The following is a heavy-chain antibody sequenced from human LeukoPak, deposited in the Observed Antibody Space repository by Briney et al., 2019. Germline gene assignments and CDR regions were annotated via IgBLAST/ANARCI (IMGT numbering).Heavy chain of an antibody. V-gene: IGHV1-69*05. D-gene: IGHD4-17*01. CDR3: VREGVGATVTAFDY. CDR1: GGTFSSYA. CDR2: IIPIFGTA. J-gene: IGHJ4*02. Sequence: ASVKVSCKASGGTFSSYAISWVRQAPGQGLEWMGGIIPIFGTANYAQKFQGRVTITTDESTSTAYMELSSLRSEDTAVYYCVREGVGATVTAFDYWGQGTLVTVSS.